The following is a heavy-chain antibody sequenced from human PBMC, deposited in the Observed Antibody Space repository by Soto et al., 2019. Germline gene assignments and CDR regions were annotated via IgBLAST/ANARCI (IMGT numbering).Heavy chain of an antibody. D-gene: IGHD6-13*01. Sequence: EVQLVESGGGLVQPGRSLRLSCAASGFTFDDYAMHWVRQAPGKGLEWVSGISWNSGSIGYADSVKGRFTISRDNAKNSLYLHIKSLRAEDTALYYCAKDRYSSSWYYFDYWGQGTLVTVSS. CDR1: GFTFDDYA. CDR2: ISWNSGSI. J-gene: IGHJ4*02. V-gene: IGHV3-9*01. CDR3: AKDRYSSSWYYFDY.